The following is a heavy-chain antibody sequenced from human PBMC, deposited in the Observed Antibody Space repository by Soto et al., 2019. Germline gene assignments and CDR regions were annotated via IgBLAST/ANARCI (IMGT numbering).Heavy chain of an antibody. CDR2: ISYDGSKK. CDR3: ARDVAGKNWFDP. D-gene: IGHD6-19*01. CDR1: GFTFSHYA. J-gene: IGHJ5*02. Sequence: QVQLVESGGGVVQPGRSLRLSCAASGFTFSHYAMHWVRQAPGKGLEWVAIISYDGSKKYYGDSVKGRFTISRVNSKNTLYLQINSLRVEDTAVYYCARDVAGKNWFDPWGQGTQVTVSS. V-gene: IGHV3-30-3*01.